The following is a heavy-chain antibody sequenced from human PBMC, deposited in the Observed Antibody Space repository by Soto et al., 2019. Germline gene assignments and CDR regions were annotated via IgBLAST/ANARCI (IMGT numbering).Heavy chain of an antibody. V-gene: IGHV3-23*01. D-gene: IGHD3-10*01. Sequence: GGSLRLSCAASGFTFSIYALSWVRQAPGKGLEWVSTISGSGGSTYYADSVKGRFTISRDNSKNTLFLQMTSLTAEDTAVYYCARQRVRRSWFDPWGLGTLVTVSS. CDR3: ARQRVRRSWFDP. J-gene: IGHJ5*02. CDR2: ISGSGGST. CDR1: GFTFSIYA.